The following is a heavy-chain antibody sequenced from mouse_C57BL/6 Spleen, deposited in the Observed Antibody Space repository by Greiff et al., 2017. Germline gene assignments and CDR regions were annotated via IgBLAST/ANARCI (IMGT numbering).Heavy chain of an antibody. V-gene: IGHV1-55*01. Sequence: QVQLKQPGAELVKPGASVKMSCKASGYTFTSYWITWVKQRPGQCLEWIGDIYPGSGSTNYNEKLKSKATLTVDTSSSTAYMQLSSLTSDDSAVSYCAKREGLRHAMDYWGQGTSVTVSS. D-gene: IGHD2-2*01. CDR1: GYTFTSYW. J-gene: IGHJ4*01. CDR2: IYPGSGST. CDR3: AKREGLRHAMDY.